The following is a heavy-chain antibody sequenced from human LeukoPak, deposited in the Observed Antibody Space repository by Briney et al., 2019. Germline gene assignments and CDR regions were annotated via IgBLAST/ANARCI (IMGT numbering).Heavy chain of an antibody. J-gene: IGHJ3*02. D-gene: IGHD6-19*01. Sequence: GGSLRLSCAASGFPFSTYWMTWVRQAPGKGLEWVAKIKQDGSENYYVDSVKGRFSISRDNAKNSLYLQMNSLRAEDTAVYYCAREGYSSGWYGRAFDIWGQGTMVTVSS. V-gene: IGHV3-7*01. CDR3: AREGYSSGWYGRAFDI. CDR1: GFPFSTYW. CDR2: IKQDGSEN.